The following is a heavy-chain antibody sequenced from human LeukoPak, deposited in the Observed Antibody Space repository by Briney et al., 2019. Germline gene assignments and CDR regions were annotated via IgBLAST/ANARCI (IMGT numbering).Heavy chain of an antibody. D-gene: IGHD3-10*01. Sequence: ASVTVSCKASGYTFTSYGISWVRQAPGQGLEWMGWISAYNGNTNYTQKVQGRVTMTTDTSTSTGYMELRSLRSDDTAVYYCARDHRAYGSGSYPGDGGQGTLVTVSS. CDR3: ARDHRAYGSGSYPGD. CDR2: ISAYNGNT. J-gene: IGHJ4*02. CDR1: GYTFTSYG. V-gene: IGHV1-18*01.